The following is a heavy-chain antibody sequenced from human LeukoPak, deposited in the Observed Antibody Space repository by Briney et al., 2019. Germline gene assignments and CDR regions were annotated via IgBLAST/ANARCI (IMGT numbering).Heavy chain of an antibody. V-gene: IGHV4-34*01. CDR2: INHSGST. CDR1: GGSFSGYY. CDR3: ASDSSGWYMNAFDI. Sequence: SETLSLTCAVYGGSFSGYYWSWIRQPPGKGLEWIGEINHSGSTNYNPSLKSRVTISVDTSKNQFSLKLSSVTAADTAVYYCASDSSGWYMNAFDIWGQGTMVTVSS. J-gene: IGHJ3*02. D-gene: IGHD6-19*01.